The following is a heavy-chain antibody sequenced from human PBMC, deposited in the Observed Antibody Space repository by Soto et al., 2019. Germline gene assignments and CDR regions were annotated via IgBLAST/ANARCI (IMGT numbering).Heavy chain of an antibody. Sequence: QVQLVQSGAEVKKPGSSLKVSCKASGGTFSSYAISWVRQPRGQGLEWMGGIIPIFGTANYAQKFQGRVTITADEATGTAYMELSSLKSEDTAVYYCARYLVRGVKRQYYFDYWGQGTLVTVSS. CDR3: ARYLVRGVKRQYYFDY. V-gene: IGHV1-69*01. CDR2: IIPIFGTA. J-gene: IGHJ4*02. D-gene: IGHD3-10*01. CDR1: GGTFSSYA.